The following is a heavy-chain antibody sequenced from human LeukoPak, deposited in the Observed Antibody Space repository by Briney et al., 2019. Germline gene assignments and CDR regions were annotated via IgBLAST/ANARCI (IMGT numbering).Heavy chain of an antibody. D-gene: IGHD5-18*01. V-gene: IGHV3-23*01. CDR2: VSGSGART. CDR3: AKAGFRGFSLHYFDY. Sequence: AGGSLRLSCAASGFNFPDYAISWLRQAPGKAPEWVSTVSGSGARTFDADSVKGRFTISRDNSKDTVYLQMNSLTADDTAVYYCAKAGFRGFSLHYFDYWGQGTLVTVSS. J-gene: IGHJ4*02. CDR1: GFNFPDYA.